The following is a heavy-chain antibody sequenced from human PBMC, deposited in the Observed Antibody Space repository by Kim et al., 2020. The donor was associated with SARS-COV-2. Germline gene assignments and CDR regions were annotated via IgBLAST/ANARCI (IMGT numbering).Heavy chain of an antibody. V-gene: IGHV3-66*01. CDR2: IYSGGST. CDR1: GFTVSSNY. J-gene: IGHJ6*02. CDR3: ARGHGSGRYYYYGMDV. D-gene: IGHD3-10*01. Sequence: GGSLILSCAASGFTVSSNYMSWVRQAPGKGLEWVSVIYSGGSTYYADSVKGRFTISRDNSKNTLYLQMNSLRAEDTAVYYCARGHGSGRYYYYGMDVWGQGTTVTVSS.